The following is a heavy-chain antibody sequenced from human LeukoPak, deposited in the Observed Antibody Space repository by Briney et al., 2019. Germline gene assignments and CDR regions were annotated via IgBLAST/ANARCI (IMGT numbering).Heavy chain of an antibody. CDR2: INPNSGDT. Sequence: GASVKVSCKASGHTFTGYYMHWVRQAPGQGLEWMGWINPNSGDTNYAQKFQGRVTMTRDTSISTAYMELSRLRSDDTAVYYCARGFLSGCVADYWGQGTLVTVSS. CDR3: ARGFLSGCVADY. V-gene: IGHV1-2*02. D-gene: IGHD3-9*01. J-gene: IGHJ4*02. CDR1: GHTFTGYY.